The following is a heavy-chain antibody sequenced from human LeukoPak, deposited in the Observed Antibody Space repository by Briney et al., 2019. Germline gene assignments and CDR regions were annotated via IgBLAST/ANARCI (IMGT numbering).Heavy chain of an antibody. V-gene: IGHV1-2*02. Sequence: ASVKVSCKASGYTFTGYYMHWVRQAPGQGLEWMGWINPNSGGTNYAQKFQGRVTMTRDTSISTAYMELSRLRSDDTAVYYCARDRGANWGPFDYWGQGTLVTVSS. D-gene: IGHD7-27*01. CDR1: GYTFTGYY. CDR3: ARDRGANWGPFDY. CDR2: INPNSGGT. J-gene: IGHJ4*02.